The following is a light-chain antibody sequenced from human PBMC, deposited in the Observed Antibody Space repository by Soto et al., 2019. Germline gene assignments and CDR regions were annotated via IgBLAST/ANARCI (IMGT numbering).Light chain of an antibody. CDR2: EAN. CDR3: SSYAGYSTSVV. J-gene: IGLJ2*01. Sequence: QSALTQPASVSGSPGQSVTISCTGTSSDVGSYNRVSWFQQHPGKAPKLMIYEANKRPSGVSDRFSGSKSGNTASLSISGLHAEDEAEYYCSSYAGYSTSVVFGGGTKLTVL. CDR1: SSDVGSYNR. V-gene: IGLV2-23*01.